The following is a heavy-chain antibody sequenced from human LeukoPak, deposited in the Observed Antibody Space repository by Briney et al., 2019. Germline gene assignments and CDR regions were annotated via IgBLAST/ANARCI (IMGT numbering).Heavy chain of an antibody. CDR2: ISSSGSTI. V-gene: IGHV3-48*03. Sequence: PGGSLRLSCAASGFTFSSYEVNWDCQAQGKGLEWVSYISSSGSTIYYADSVKVRFTISRDNAKNSLYLQMNSLRAEDTAVYYCARGVDDILTGYYYYWGQGTLVTVSS. CDR1: GFTFSSYE. D-gene: IGHD3-9*01. J-gene: IGHJ4*02. CDR3: ARGVDDILTGYYYY.